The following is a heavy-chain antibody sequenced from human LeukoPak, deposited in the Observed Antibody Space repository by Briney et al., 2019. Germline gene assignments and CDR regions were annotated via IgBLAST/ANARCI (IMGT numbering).Heavy chain of an antibody. J-gene: IGHJ6*03. CDR1: GDSISGTTNW. CDR2: IYHTGGT. V-gene: IGHV4-4*02. CDR3: ARLLGSSWYSRYYYYYMDV. D-gene: IGHD6-13*01. Sequence: SETLSLTCTVSGDSISGTTNWWSWVRQPPGKGLEWIGEIYHTGGTNYNPSLKSRITISVDTSKNQFSLKLSSVTAADTAVYYCARLLGSSWYSRYYYYYMDVWGKGTTVTISS.